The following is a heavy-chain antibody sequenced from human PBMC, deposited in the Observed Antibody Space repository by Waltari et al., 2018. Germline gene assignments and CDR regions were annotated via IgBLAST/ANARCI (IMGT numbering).Heavy chain of an antibody. CDR3: ARGMRSGSGYFYYYLDV. V-gene: IGHV3-30*17. CDR1: GFTFSPYT. Sequence: QVQLVESGGGVVQPGRSLTVSCEASGFTFSPYTLHWVRPAPGKGLEWVAAISFDGGQKSYADSVRGRFTISRDNSKSTVNVEMNSLRPEDTAMYYCARGMRSGSGYFYYYLDVWGKGTTVTVSS. CDR2: ISFDGGQK. J-gene: IGHJ6*03. D-gene: IGHD6-25*01.